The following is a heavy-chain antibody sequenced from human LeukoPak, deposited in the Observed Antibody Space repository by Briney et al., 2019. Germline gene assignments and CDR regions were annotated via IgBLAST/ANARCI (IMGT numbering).Heavy chain of an antibody. J-gene: IGHJ4*02. V-gene: IGHV3-74*01. CDR3: ARDRSIASDY. CDR2: IYSDGGTT. D-gene: IGHD6-6*01. Sequence: GGSLRLSCAASGFTFSGYWMHWVRQPPGKGLVWVSRIYSDGGTTTYADSVKGRFTISRDNAKNTLYLQMNSLRAEDTAVYYCARDRSIASDYWGQGTLVTVSS. CDR1: GFTFSGYW.